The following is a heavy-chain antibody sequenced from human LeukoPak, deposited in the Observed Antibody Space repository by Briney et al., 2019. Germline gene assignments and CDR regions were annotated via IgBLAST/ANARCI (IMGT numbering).Heavy chain of an antibody. D-gene: IGHD6-13*01. J-gene: IGHJ6*03. CDR1: GFTLSNYW. CDR3: ARAGYSSSWHKNGYYYMGV. Sequence: GGSLRLSCAASGFTLSNYWMHWVRQDSGKGLVWVSRINSDGSNIRYADSVKGRFTISRDDAKDTLYLQMNSLRAEDTAVYYCARAGYSSSWHKNGYYYMGVWGKGTTVTVSS. V-gene: IGHV3-74*01. CDR2: INSDGSNI.